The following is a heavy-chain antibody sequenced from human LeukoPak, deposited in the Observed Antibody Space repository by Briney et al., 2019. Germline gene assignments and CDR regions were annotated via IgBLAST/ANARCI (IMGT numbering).Heavy chain of an antibody. CDR1: GGFISNYY. D-gene: IGHD3-10*01. CDR3: ATEASVWFGPYFDY. V-gene: IGHV4-59*12. CDR2: IYYSGST. J-gene: IGHJ4*02. Sequence: SETLSLTCTVSGGFISNYYWSWIRQPPGKGLEWIGYIYYSGSTKYNPSLKSRVTISVDTSKNQFSLNLSSVTAADPAVYYCATEASVWFGPYFDYWGQGTLVTVSS.